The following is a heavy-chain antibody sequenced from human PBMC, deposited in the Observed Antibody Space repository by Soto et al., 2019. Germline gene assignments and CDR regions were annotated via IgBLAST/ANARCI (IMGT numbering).Heavy chain of an antibody. Sequence: GGSLRLSCAASGFTFSSYGMHWVRQAPGKGLEWVAVISYDGSNKYYADSVKGRFTISRDNSKNTLYLQMNSLRAEDTAVYYCAKDRHSGSYFRSPHFDYWGQGTLVTVSS. CDR1: GFTFSSYG. CDR3: AKDRHSGSYFRSPHFDY. J-gene: IGHJ4*02. CDR2: ISYDGSNK. D-gene: IGHD1-26*01. V-gene: IGHV3-30*18.